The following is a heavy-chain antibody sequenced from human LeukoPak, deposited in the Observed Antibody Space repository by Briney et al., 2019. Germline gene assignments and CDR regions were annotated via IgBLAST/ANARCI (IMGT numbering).Heavy chain of an antibody. J-gene: IGHJ6*03. V-gene: IGHV3-74*01. CDR2: INSDGSST. D-gene: IGHD6-13*01. Sequence: PGGSLRLSCAASGFTFSSYWMHWVRQAPGKGLVWVSRINSDGSSTSYADSVKGRFTISRDNAKNTLYLQMNSLRAEDTAVYYCARTEYSSSWYGNYYYYYMDVWGKGTTVTVSS. CDR1: GFTFSSYW. CDR3: ARTEYSSSWYGNYYYYYMDV.